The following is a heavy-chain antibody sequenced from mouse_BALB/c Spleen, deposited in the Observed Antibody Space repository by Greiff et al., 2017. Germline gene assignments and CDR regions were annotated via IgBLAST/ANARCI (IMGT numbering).Heavy chain of an antibody. Sequence: VQLKQSGAELVKPGASVKLSCTASGFNIKDTYMHWVKQRPEQGLEWIGRIDPANGNTKYDPKFQGKATITADTSSNTAYLQLSSLTSEDTAVYYCARWRYFDYWGQGTTLTVSS. V-gene: IGHV14-3*02. CDR2: IDPANGNT. CDR3: ARWRYFDY. CDR1: GFNIKDTY. J-gene: IGHJ2*01.